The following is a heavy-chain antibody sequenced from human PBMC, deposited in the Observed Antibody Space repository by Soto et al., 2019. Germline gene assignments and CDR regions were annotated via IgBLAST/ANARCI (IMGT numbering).Heavy chain of an antibody. Sequence: SETLSLTCTVSGGSISSYYWSWFRQPPGQGLESLGYIYHTGVTNSNPSLRGRLSISIDTAKNQFSLKLSSVTSADTAIYYCARTARVPDFWGPGILVTVSS. J-gene: IGHJ4*02. CDR2: IYHTGVT. D-gene: IGHD2-2*01. CDR3: ARTARVPDF. V-gene: IGHV4-59*01. CDR1: GGSISSYY.